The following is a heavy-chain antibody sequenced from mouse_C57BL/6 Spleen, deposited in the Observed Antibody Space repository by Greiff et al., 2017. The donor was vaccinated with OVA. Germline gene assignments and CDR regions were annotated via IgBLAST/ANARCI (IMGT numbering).Heavy chain of an antibody. CDR1: GYTFTDYN. Sequence: EVQLMESGPELVKPGASVKIPCKASGYTFTDYNMDWVKQSHGKSLEWIGDINPNNGGTIYNQKFKGKATLTVDKSSSTAYMELRSLTSEDTAVYYCARATDYYGSSYNFDYWGQGTTLTVSS. V-gene: IGHV1-18*01. CDR3: ARATDYYGSSYNFDY. CDR2: INPNNGGT. D-gene: IGHD1-1*01. J-gene: IGHJ2*01.